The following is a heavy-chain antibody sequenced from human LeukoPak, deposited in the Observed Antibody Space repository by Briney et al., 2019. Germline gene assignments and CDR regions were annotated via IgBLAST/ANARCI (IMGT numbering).Heavy chain of an antibody. V-gene: IGHV4-59*01. CDR1: GGSISSYY. Sequence: NASETLSLTCTVSGGSISSYYWSWIRQPPGKGLEWIGYIYSSGSTNYNPSLKSRVTISVDTSKSQVSLKVTSVTAADTAVYYCARGTRDYDYWGQGTLVTVSS. CDR3: ARGTRDYDY. CDR2: IYSSGST. J-gene: IGHJ4*02. D-gene: IGHD3-10*01.